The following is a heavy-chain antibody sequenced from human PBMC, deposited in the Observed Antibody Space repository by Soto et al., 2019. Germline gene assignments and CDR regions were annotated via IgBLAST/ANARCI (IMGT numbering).Heavy chain of an antibody. CDR1: GFTFSSYA. CDR3: AKERYGDYGWYFDL. CDR2: ISGSGGST. J-gene: IGHJ2*01. D-gene: IGHD4-17*01. Sequence: EVQLLESGGGLVQPGGSLRLSCAASGFTFSSYAMSWVRQAPGKGLEWVSAISGSGGSTYYADSVKGRFTISRDNSKNTLYLQMNSLSDEDTAVFYCAKERYGDYGWYFDLWGRGTLVTVSS. V-gene: IGHV3-23*01.